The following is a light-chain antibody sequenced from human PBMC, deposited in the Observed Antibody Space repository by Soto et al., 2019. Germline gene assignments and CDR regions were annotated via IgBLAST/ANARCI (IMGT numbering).Light chain of an antibody. Sequence: QPVLTQSPSASASLGASVKLTCTLSSGHSCYAIAWHQQQPEKGPRHLMKLNSDGSHSKGDGIPDRFSGSSSGAERYLTISSLQSEDEADYYCQTWGTGIPWVFGGGTKLTVL. CDR3: QTWGTGIPWV. CDR2: LNSDGSH. J-gene: IGLJ3*02. V-gene: IGLV4-69*01. CDR1: SGHSCYA.